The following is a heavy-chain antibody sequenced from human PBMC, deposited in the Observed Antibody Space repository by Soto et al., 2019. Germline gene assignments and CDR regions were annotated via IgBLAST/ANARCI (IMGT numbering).Heavy chain of an antibody. CDR3: ARDLKEYCSDGKCNWFDP. CDR1: CASISTYY. Sequence: SETLSLTCTVSCASISTYYWSWIRKPPGKGLEWIGYISYSGSTNYNPSLKSRVTISFDASKNEISLQVRSATAADAAVYYCARDLKEYCSDGKCNWFDPWGQGTLVTVSS. D-gene: IGHD2-15*01. CDR2: ISYSGST. J-gene: IGHJ5*02. V-gene: IGHV4-59*01.